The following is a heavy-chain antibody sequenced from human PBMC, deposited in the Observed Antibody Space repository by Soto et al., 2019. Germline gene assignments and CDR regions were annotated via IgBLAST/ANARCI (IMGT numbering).Heavy chain of an antibody. CDR2: ISSSSSYI. V-gene: IGHV3-21*01. J-gene: IGHJ3*02. CDR3: ARLQLGYDAFDI. D-gene: IGHD6-6*01. Sequence: EVQLVESGGGLVKPGGSLRLYCAASGFTFSSYSMTWVRQAPGKGLEWVSSISSSSSYIYYADSVKGRFTISRDNAKNSLYLQMNSLRAEDTAVYYCARLQLGYDAFDIWGQGTMVTVSS. CDR1: GFTFSSYS.